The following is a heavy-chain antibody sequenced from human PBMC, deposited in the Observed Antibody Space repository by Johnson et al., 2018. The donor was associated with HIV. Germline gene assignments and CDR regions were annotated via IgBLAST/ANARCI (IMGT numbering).Heavy chain of an antibody. CDR3: AKDGAAAGTVGADAFDI. D-gene: IGHD6-13*01. CDR1: GFTVSNNY. Sequence: QVQLVESGGGLVQPGGSLRLSCAASGFTVSNNYMNWVRQTPGKGLEWVAFIRYDGSNKYYADSVKGRFTISRDNSKNTLYLQMNSLRAEDTAVYYCAKDGAAAGTVGADAFDIWGQGTMVTVSS. V-gene: IGHV3-30*02. J-gene: IGHJ3*02. CDR2: IRYDGSNK.